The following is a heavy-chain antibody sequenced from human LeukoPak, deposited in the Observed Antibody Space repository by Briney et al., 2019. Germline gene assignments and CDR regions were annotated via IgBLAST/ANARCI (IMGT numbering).Heavy chain of an antibody. D-gene: IGHD6-13*01. CDR2: IKQDGSEK. CDR3: AREPATGIAAAGTFDY. J-gene: IGHJ4*02. V-gene: IGHV3-7*01. Sequence: GSLRLSCAASGFTFSSYWMSWVRQAPGKGLEWVANIKQDGSEKYYVDSVKGRFTISRDNAKNSLYLQMNSLRAEDTAVYYCAREPATGIAAAGTFDYWGQGTLVTVSS. CDR1: GFTFSSYW.